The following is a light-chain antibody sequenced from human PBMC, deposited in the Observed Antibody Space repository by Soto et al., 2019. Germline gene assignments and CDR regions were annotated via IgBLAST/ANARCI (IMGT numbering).Light chain of an antibody. CDR3: QQYGSSPLT. V-gene: IGKV3-20*01. CDR1: QRVSSSS. CDR2: GAS. Sequence: EIVLSQSPGTLSLSPGERATRSCRASQRVSSSSLAWYQQKPGQAPGLLIYGASSRATDIPDRFSGRGSGTDFTLTISRLEPEDFAVYYCQQYGSSPLTFGGGTKVDIK. J-gene: IGKJ4*01.